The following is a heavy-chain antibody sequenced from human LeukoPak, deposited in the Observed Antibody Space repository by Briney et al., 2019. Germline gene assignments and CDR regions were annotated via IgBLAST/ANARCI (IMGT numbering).Heavy chain of an antibody. CDR2: INHSGST. D-gene: IGHD5-24*01. V-gene: IGHV4-34*01. Sequence: WETLSLTCAVYGGSFSGYYWTWIRQPPGRGLEWIGEINHSGSTNYNPSLKSRVTISVDTSKSQFSLKLNSATAADTAMYYCARWRDPYWGQGTLVTVSS. J-gene: IGHJ4*02. CDR1: GGSFSGYY. CDR3: ARWRDPY.